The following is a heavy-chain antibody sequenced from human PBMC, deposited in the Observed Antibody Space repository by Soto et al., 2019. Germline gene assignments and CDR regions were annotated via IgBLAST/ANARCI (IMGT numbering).Heavy chain of an antibody. V-gene: IGHV2-5*02. J-gene: IGHJ6*02. CDR3: TYLPCSGGSCYSFSFSGMDV. D-gene: IGHD2-15*01. CDR1: GFSLSTSGVG. Sequence: QITLKESGPTLVKPTQTLTLTCTFSGFSLSTSGVGVAWIRQPPGKALEWLALIYWDDDKRYRPSLESRLTITKDTSKNQVVFTMTNMASVATATYYCTYLPCSGGSCYSFSFSGMDVWGQGTTVTVSS. CDR2: IYWDDDK.